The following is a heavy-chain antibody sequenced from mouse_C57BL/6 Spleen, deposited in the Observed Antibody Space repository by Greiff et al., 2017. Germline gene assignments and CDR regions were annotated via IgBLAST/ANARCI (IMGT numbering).Heavy chain of an antibody. CDR2: IYPRSGNT. V-gene: IGHV1-81*01. Sequence: VQLQQSGAELARPGASVKLSCKASGYTFTSYGISWVKQRTGQGLEWIGEIYPRSGNTYYNEKFKGKATLAADTSSSTAYMELRSLTSEDSAVYYCARGGLRSSYFDYWGQGTTLTVSS. J-gene: IGHJ2*01. D-gene: IGHD1-1*01. CDR1: GYTFTSYG. CDR3: ARGGLRSSYFDY.